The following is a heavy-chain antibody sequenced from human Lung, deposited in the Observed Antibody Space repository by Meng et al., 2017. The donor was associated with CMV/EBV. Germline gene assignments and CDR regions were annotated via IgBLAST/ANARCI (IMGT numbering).Heavy chain of an antibody. J-gene: IGHJ6*02. CDR1: GGSFSGYY. V-gene: IGHV4-34*01. CDR3: ARSNIVVVVAATLGYYYYGMDV. CDR2: INHSGST. Sequence: LXCAVYGGSFSGYYWSWIRQPPGKGLEWIGEINHSGSTNYNPSLKSRVTISVDTSKNQFSLKLSSVTAADTAVYYCARSNIVVVVAATLGYYYYGMDVXGQGXTVTVS. D-gene: IGHD2-15*01.